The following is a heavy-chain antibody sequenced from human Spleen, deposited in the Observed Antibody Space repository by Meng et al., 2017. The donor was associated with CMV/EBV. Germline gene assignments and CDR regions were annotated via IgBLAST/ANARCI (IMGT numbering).Heavy chain of an antibody. D-gene: IGHD4-11*01. CDR1: GGSISTYY. V-gene: IGHV4-59*08. J-gene: IGHJ6*02. CDR2: IYNSGTT. CDR3: ARQVGYSNNIYYYYYGMDV. Sequence: SETLSLTCTVSGGSISTYYWSWIRQPPGKGLEWIGYIYNSGTTSYNPSLKSRVTISVDTSKNQFSLKLSSVTAADTAVYYCARQVGYSNNIYYYYYGMDVWGQGTTVTVSS.